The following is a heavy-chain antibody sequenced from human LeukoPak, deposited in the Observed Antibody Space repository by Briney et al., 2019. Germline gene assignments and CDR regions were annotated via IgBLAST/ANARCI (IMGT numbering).Heavy chain of an antibody. CDR1: GFTFRTYY. J-gene: IGHJ3*02. CDR3: ARDDPRAPDAFDI. V-gene: IGHV3-21*01. CDR2: ICSSTTYI. Sequence: PGESLRLSCAASGFTFRTYYMNWVRQAPGKGLEWVSSICSSTTYIYYADSVKGRFTISRDNAKNSLYLQMNSLRAEDTAVYYCARDDPRAPDAFDIWGQGTMVTVSS.